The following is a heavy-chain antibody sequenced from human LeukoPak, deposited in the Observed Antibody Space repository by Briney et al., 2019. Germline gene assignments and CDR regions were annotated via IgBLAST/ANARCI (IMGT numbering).Heavy chain of an antibody. V-gene: IGHV4-30-4*08. CDR1: GGSISSGGYY. CDR2: IYYSGST. D-gene: IGHD4-23*01. Sequence: SQTLSLTCTVSGGSISSGGYYWSWIRQPPGKGLEWIGYIYYSGSTYYNPSLKSRVTISVDTSKNQFSLKLSSVTAADTAVYYCARDVGTVVPTAYDAFDIWGQGTMVTVSS. CDR3: ARDVGTVVPTAYDAFDI. J-gene: IGHJ3*02.